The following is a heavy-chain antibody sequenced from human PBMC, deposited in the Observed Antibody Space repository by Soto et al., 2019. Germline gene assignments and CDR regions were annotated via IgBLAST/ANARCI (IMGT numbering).Heavy chain of an antibody. CDR1: GFIFDDYV. J-gene: IGHJ4*02. CDR3: AKDIGAAAIDY. CDR2: ISWNGLNI. Sequence: GGSLRLSCAASGFIFDDYVMHWVRQGPGKGLEWVSSISWNGLNINYAGSVKGRFTISRDNAKNSLFLQMNSLRVEDTALYYCAKDIGAAAIDYWGQGTLVTVS. D-gene: IGHD6-13*01. V-gene: IGHV3-9*01.